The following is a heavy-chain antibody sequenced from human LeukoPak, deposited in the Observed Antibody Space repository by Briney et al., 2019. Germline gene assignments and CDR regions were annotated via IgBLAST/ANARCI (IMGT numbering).Heavy chain of an antibody. Sequence: PGGSLRLSCAASGFTFSSYAMSWVRQAPGKGLEWVSAISGSGGSTYYADSVKGRFTISRDNSKNTLYLQMNSLRAEDTAVYYCACITNGRYFDWPGAFDIWGQGTMVTVSS. V-gene: IGHV3-23*01. J-gene: IGHJ3*02. D-gene: IGHD3-9*01. CDR3: ACITNGRYFDWPGAFDI. CDR1: GFTFSSYA. CDR2: ISGSGGST.